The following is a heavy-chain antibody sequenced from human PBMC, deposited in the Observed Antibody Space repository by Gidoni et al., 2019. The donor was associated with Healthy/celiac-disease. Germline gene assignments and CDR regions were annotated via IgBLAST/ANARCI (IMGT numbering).Heavy chain of an antibody. J-gene: IGHJ4*02. CDR1: GDSAPSNSAP. CDR2: TYYRSKWYN. D-gene: IGHD3-10*01. CDR3: ARDRADGLLWFGESYYFDY. Sequence: QVQLNKSGPGLVKPSQTPSLTCAIPGDSAPSNSAPWNWIRQSPSRGLEWLGRTYYRSKWYNDYAVSVKSRITINPDTSKNQFSLQLNSVTPEDTAVYYCARDRADGLLWFGESYYFDYWGQGTLVTVSS. V-gene: IGHV6-1*01.